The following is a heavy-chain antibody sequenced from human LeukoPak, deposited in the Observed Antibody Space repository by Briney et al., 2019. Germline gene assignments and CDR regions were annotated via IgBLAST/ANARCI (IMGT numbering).Heavy chain of an antibody. CDR3: ARQTLGYSYGYDY. CDR2: IYYSGNT. D-gene: IGHD5-18*01. J-gene: IGHJ4*02. Sequence: SETLSLTCTVSGGSISSSSYYWGWIRQPPGKGLEWIGSIYYSGNTYYNPSLKSRVTISVDTSKNQFSLKLSSVTAADTAVYYCARQTLGYSYGYDYWGQGTLVTVPS. V-gene: IGHV4-39*01. CDR1: GGSISSSSYY.